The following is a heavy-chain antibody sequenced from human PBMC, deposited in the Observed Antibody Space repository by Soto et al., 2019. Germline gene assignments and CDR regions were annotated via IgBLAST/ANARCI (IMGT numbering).Heavy chain of an antibody. CDR3: AKGRSYYYYYGVDV. CDR2: VDPSGGST. J-gene: IGHJ6*02. V-gene: IGHV1-46*04. Sequence: ASVKVSCKASGYTFTNYFMHCVRQAPEQGLEGMGIVDPSGGSTYYADSVKGRFTISRENSKGKLYLQMNSMRAEDTALYYCAKGRSYYYYYGVDVWGQGTTVTVSS. CDR1: GYTFTNYF.